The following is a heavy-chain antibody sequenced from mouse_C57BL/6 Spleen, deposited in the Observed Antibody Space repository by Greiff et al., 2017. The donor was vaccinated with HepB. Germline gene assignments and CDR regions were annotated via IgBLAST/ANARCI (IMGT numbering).Heavy chain of an antibody. CDR2: ISSGSSTI. D-gene: IGHD4-1*01. CDR1: GFTFSDYG. Sequence: EVKVEESGGGLVKPGGSLKLSCAASGFTFSDYGMHWVRQAPEKGLEWVAYISSGSSTIYYADTVKGRFTISRDNAKNTLFLQMTSLRSEDTAMYYCARFTNWDAMDYWGQGTSVTVSS. J-gene: IGHJ4*01. V-gene: IGHV5-17*01. CDR3: ARFTNWDAMDY.